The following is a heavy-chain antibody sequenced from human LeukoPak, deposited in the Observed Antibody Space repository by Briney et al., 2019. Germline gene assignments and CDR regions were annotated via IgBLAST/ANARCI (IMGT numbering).Heavy chain of an antibody. Sequence: GGSLRLSCAASGFTFSSYAMHWVRQAPGKGLEWVAFIRYDGSNKYYADSVKGRFTISRDNSKKTLYLQMNSLRAEDTAVYYCAKDYYDTSGYYYPLFDYWGQGTLVTVSS. D-gene: IGHD3-22*01. J-gene: IGHJ4*02. V-gene: IGHV3-30*02. CDR1: GFTFSSYA. CDR3: AKDYYDTSGYYYPLFDY. CDR2: IRYDGSNK.